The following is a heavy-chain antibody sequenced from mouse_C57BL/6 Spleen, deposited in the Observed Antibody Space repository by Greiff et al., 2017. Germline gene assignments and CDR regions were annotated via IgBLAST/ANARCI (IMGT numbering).Heavy chain of an antibody. V-gene: IGHV2-2*01. CDR1: GFSLTSYG. CDR3: ARNYDYVWYFDV. CDR2: IWSGGST. D-gene: IGHD2-4*01. Sequence: VQLKQSGPGLVQPSQSLSITCTVSGFSLTSYGVHWVRQSPGKGLEWLGVIWSGGSTDYNAAFISRLSISKDNSKSQVFFKMNSLQADDTAIYYCARNYDYVWYFDVWGTGTTVTVSS. J-gene: IGHJ1*03.